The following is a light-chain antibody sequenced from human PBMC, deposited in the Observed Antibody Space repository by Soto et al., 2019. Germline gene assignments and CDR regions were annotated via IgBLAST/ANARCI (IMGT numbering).Light chain of an antibody. V-gene: IGKV1-5*03. J-gene: IGKJ4*01. CDR3: QQHSDYPLT. CDR2: KAS. Sequence: DIQMTQSPSTLSASVGDRVTITCRASHSISDWLAWFQQKPGKAPKLLIYKASTLEIGVPSRFSGSASGTEFTLIISSLQPDDFATYYCQQHSDYPLTFGGGTKVDIK. CDR1: HSISDW.